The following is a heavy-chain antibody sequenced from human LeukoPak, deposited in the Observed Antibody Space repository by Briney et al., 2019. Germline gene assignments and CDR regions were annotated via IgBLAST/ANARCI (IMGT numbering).Heavy chain of an antibody. D-gene: IGHD4-17*01. CDR1: GYTFTNFG. CDR3: ARDRDYGDYNTQNLFVY. Sequence: ASVKVSCKASGYTFTNFGISWVRQAPGQGLEWMGWISAYNGNTNYAQRLQGRVTMTTDTSTSTAYMELRSLRSDDTAVYYCARDRDYGDYNTQNLFVYWGQGTLVTVSS. CDR2: ISAYNGNT. J-gene: IGHJ4*02. V-gene: IGHV1-18*01.